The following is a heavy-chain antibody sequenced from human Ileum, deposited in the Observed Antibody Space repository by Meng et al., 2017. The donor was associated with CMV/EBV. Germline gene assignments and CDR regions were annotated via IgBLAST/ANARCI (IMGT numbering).Heavy chain of an antibody. Sequence: QLRASGPGLFKPSENLSLTCNVPGTSNRNHSWSCTRQPAGKGLYRIPHIYTSATTNYTPSLKSPVTMSADTSTNQFSLKPTSVTAAYTAVYYCARNYGSGNWNFFHYWGQGTLVTVSS. CDR3: ARNYGSGNWNFFHY. J-gene: IGHJ4*02. CDR2: IYTSATT. D-gene: IGHD3-10*01. CDR1: GTSNRNHS. V-gene: IGHV4-4*07.